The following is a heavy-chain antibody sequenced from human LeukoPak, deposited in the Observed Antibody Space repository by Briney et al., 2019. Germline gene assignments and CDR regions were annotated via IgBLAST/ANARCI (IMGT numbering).Heavy chain of an antibody. CDR3: ARGTDIVVVVAVTDAFDI. CDR2: IYHSGST. Sequence: SETLSLTCAVSGYSISSGCYWGWIRPPPGKGLEGIGTIYHSGSTYYTPSLKSRVTISVDTSKNQFSLKLSSVTAADTAVYYCARGTDIVVVVAVTDAFDIWGQGTMVTVSS. D-gene: IGHD2-15*01. J-gene: IGHJ3*02. V-gene: IGHV4-38-2*01. CDR1: GYSISSGCY.